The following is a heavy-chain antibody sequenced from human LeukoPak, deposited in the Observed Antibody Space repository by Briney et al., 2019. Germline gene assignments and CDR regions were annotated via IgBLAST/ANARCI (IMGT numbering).Heavy chain of an antibody. Sequence: GASVKVSCKASGYTFTSYGITWVRQAPGQGLEWMGRINPNSGGTNYAQKFQGRVTMTRDTSISTAYMELSRLRSDDTAVYYCARDRDLGVVIMESWFDPWGQGTLVTVSS. J-gene: IGHJ5*02. CDR2: INPNSGGT. CDR3: ARDRDLGVVIMESWFDP. D-gene: IGHD3-3*01. CDR1: GYTFTSYG. V-gene: IGHV1-2*06.